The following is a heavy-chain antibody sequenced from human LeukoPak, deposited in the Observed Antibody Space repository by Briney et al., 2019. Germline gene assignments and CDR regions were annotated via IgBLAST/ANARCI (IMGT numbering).Heavy chain of an antibody. V-gene: IGHV5-51*01. CDR2: IYPGDSVT. CDR1: GYSFTSYW. J-gene: IGHJ4*02. D-gene: IGHD3-10*01. Sequence: GESLKISCKGSGYSFTSYWIGWVRQMPGKGLEWMGIIYPGDSVTRYSPSFQGQVTISADKSISTAYLQWSSLKASDTAMYYCARLGTARQEYYYGSGSYTLDYWGQGTLVTVSS. CDR3: ARLGTARQEYYYGSGSYTLDY.